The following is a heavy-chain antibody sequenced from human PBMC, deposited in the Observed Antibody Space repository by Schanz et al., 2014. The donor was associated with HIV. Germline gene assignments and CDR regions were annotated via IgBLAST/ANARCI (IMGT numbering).Heavy chain of an antibody. J-gene: IGHJ6*02. D-gene: IGHD4-17*01. Sequence: VQLVESGGGMVLPGTSLRLSCAASGFTFSRYAMSWVRQAPGKGLEWVSSISGSGGSTYYADSVKGRFTISRGNSKNTLYLQMNSLRAEDTAVYYCAKGGFYGDYVSYYYGLDVWGQGTTVTVSS. CDR2: ISGSGGST. CDR3: AKGGFYGDYVSYYYGLDV. CDR1: GFTFSRYA. V-gene: IGHV3-23*04.